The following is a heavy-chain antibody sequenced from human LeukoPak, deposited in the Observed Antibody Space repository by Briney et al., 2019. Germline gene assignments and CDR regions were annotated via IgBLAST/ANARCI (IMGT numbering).Heavy chain of an antibody. CDR1: GFTVSSNE. CDR3: GKTTTGYSSGQKPAWPVDY. V-gene: IGHV3-38-3*01. D-gene: IGHD6-19*01. J-gene: IGHJ4*02. Sequence: PGGSLRLSCAASGFTVSSNEMSWVRQAPGKGLEWVSSISGGSTYYADSRKGRFTISRDNSKNTLHLQMNSLRAEDTAIYYCGKTTTGYSSGQKPAWPVDYWGQGTLVTVSS. CDR2: ISGGST.